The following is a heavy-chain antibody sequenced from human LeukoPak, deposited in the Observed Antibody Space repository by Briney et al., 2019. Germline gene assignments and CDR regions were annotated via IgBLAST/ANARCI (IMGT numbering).Heavy chain of an antibody. CDR2: INPNSGGT. V-gene: IGHV1-2*06. D-gene: IGHD2-2*01. J-gene: IGHJ6*02. CDR1: GYTFTGCY. Sequence: GASVKVSCKASGYTFTGCYMHWVRQAPGQGLEWMGRINPNSGGTNYAQKFQGRVTMTRDTSISTAYMELSRLRSDDTAVYCCARTGYCSSTSCYDYYYYGMDVWGQGTTVTVSS. CDR3: ARTGYCSSTSCYDYYYYGMDV.